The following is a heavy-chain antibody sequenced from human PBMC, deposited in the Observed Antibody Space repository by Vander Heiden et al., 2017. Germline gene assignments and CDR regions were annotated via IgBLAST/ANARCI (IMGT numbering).Heavy chain of an antibody. CDR1: GYSFTSYW. Sequence: EVQLVQSGAGVKKPGESLKISCKGSGYSFTSYWLGWVRQMPGKGLEWMWFIYPRDSDTRYSPSFQGQVTISADKSISTAYLQWSSLKASDTAMYYCAREDDLYYDILTGYYIGVGAFDIWGQGTMVTVSS. V-gene: IGHV5-51*01. CDR3: AREDDLYYDILTGYYIGVGAFDI. D-gene: IGHD3-9*01. J-gene: IGHJ3*02. CDR2: IYPRDSDT.